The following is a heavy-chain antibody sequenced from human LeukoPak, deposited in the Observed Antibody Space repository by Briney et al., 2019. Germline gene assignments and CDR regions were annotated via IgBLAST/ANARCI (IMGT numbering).Heavy chain of an antibody. CDR2: IFYRGST. J-gene: IGHJ4*02. CDR3: ARGLSSGWSLPDY. CDR1: GGSINCDY. Sequence: SETLSLTCTVSGGSINCDYWSWIRQSPGKGLEWIGYIFYRGSTNYNPSLKSRVTISIDKSKNQFSLKLTSVTAADTAVYYCARGLSSGWSLPDYWGQGTLVTVSS. D-gene: IGHD6-19*01. V-gene: IGHV4-59*01.